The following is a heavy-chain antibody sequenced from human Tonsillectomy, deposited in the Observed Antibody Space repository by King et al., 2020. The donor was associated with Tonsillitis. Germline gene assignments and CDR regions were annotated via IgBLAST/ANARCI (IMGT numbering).Heavy chain of an antibody. CDR3: ARQVNGLDV. Sequence: VQLVESGAEVKEPGASVRISCTASGYTFTTYDFNWVRQATGQGLEWMGWMNPDSDATGYAPKFQGRVAMTRDTSRGTAYMELRSLTSDDTGIYLCARQVNGLDVWGQGTAVTVSS. CDR2: MNPDSDAT. J-gene: IGHJ6*02. V-gene: IGHV1-8*01. D-gene: IGHD4-11*01. CDR1: GYTFTTYD.